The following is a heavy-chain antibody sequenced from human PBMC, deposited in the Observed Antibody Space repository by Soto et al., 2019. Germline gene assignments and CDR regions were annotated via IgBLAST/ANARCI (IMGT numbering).Heavy chain of an antibody. CDR2: ISGGGTST. Sequence: EVQLLESGGDLVQPGGSLRLSCAASGFTFSTNAMTWVRQAPGKGLEWVSAISGGGTSTYYADSVKGRFSISRDNSKNTLYLQMSSLRAEDTAVYYCARVTHGYSGDWSDSDSWGQGTLVTVSS. J-gene: IGHJ4*02. D-gene: IGHD6-19*01. CDR1: GFTFSTNA. V-gene: IGHV3-23*01. CDR3: ARVTHGYSGDWSDSDS.